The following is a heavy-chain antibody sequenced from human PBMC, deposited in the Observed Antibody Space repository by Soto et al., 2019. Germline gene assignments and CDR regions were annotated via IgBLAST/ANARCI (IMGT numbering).Heavy chain of an antibody. V-gene: IGHV4-39*02. CDR2: IYHSGRT. CDR3: ARGVVPDV. CDR1: SGSIGWSVDY. D-gene: IGHD6-6*01. Sequence: PSETLSITCTVSSGSIGWSVDYVGWIRQPPGKGLEWIANIYHSGRTHYNPSLKSRLTISVDTSKNHFSLKLTSVTAADMAVYYCARGVVPDVWGQGTTVTVSS. J-gene: IGHJ6*02.